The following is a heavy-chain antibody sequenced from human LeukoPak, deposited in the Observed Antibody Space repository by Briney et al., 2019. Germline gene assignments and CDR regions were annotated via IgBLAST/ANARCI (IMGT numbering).Heavy chain of an antibody. D-gene: IGHD3-10*01. CDR1: GFTFSSYG. CDR2: ISYDGSNK. V-gene: IGHV3-30*18. CDR3: AKDFSVYGSGIPFDY. J-gene: IGHJ4*02. Sequence: GRSLRLSCAASGFTFSSYGMHWVRQAPGKGLEWVAVISYDGSNKYYADSVKGRFTISRDNSKNTLYLQMNSLRAEDTAVYYCAKDFSVYGSGIPFDYWGQGTLVTVSS.